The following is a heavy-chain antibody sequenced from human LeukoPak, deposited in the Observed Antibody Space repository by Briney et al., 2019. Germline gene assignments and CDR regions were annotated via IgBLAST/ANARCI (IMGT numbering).Heavy chain of an antibody. CDR2: MNPNSGNT. J-gene: IGHJ4*02. Sequence: GASVKVSCKASGGTFSSYAISWVRQATGQGLEWMGWMNPNSGNTGYAQKFQGGVTMTRNTSISTAYMELSSLRSEDTAVYYCARGPEIYYFDYWGQGTLVTVSS. CDR1: GGTFSSYA. V-gene: IGHV1-8*02. CDR3: ARGPEIYYFDY.